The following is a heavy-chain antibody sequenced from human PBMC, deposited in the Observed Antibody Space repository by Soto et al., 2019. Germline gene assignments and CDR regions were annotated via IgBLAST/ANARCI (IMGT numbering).Heavy chain of an antibody. CDR1: GASISDFY. Sequence: PSETLSLTCPVSGASISDFYWSWIRQSAGNRLEWIGRIYTRGSTDYHPSLKSRATISIDTSKNQVSLRLTSVTAADTAVYYCARGGTYYLDSWGQGTLVTVSS. CDR3: ARGGTYYLDS. J-gene: IGHJ4*02. V-gene: IGHV4-4*07. D-gene: IGHD1-26*01. CDR2: IYTRGST.